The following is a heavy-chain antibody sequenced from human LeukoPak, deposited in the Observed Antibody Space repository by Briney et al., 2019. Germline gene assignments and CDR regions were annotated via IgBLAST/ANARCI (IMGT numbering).Heavy chain of an antibody. Sequence: PGGSLRLSCAASGFTFSTYTMNWVRQAPGKGLEWVSSITGSSSFIYYADSVKGRFTISRDHAKNSLYLQMNSLRAEDTAVYYCARVSGTWTFDYWGQGTLVTVSS. J-gene: IGHJ4*02. CDR1: GFTFSTYT. CDR2: ITGSSSFI. CDR3: ARVSGTWTFDY. D-gene: IGHD3/OR15-3a*01. V-gene: IGHV3-21*01.